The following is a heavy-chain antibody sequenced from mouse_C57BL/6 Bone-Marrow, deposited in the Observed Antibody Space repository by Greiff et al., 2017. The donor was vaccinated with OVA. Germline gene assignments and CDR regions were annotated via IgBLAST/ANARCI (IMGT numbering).Heavy chain of an antibody. Sequence: EVKVEESGGGLVQPGGSLKLSCAASGFTFSDYGMAWVRQAPRKGPEWVAFISNLAYGIYYADTVTGRFTISRENAKNTLYLEMSSLRSEDTAMYYCARQGTTDYYAMDYWGQGTSVTVSS. D-gene: IGHD1-1*01. CDR3: ARQGTTDYYAMDY. J-gene: IGHJ4*01. CDR2: ISNLAYGI. V-gene: IGHV5-15*04. CDR1: GFTFSDYG.